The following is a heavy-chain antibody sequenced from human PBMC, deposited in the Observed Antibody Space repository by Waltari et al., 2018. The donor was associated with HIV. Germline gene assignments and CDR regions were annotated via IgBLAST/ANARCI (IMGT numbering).Heavy chain of an antibody. CDR2: MNPNSGNT. Sequence: QVHLVQSGPEVKRPGASVKISCKGYGYIFMNFDVNWVRQAAGHGPEWLGWMNPNSGNTASPYIFEERVTMTRDVSTDTAYMEISGLTPEDTAIYYCARNSSAKGNRYFYYGLDVWGQGTPVTV. CDR1: GYIFMNFD. CDR3: ARNSSAKGNRYFYYGLDV. V-gene: IGHV1-8*02. D-gene: IGHD3-22*01. J-gene: IGHJ6*02.